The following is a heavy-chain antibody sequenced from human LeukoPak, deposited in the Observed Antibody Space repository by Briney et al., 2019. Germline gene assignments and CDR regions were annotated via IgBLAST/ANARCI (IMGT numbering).Heavy chain of an antibody. V-gene: IGHV4-59*12. D-gene: IGHD1-7*01. J-gene: IGHJ4*02. CDR2: IYYSGST. Sequence: SETLSLTCTVSGGSISSYYWSWIRQPPGKGLEWIGNIYYSGSTNYNPSLKSRVTMSVDTSKNQFSMKLSSVTAADTAVYYCARAGGVGITGTTLDYWGQGTLVTVSS. CDR3: ARAGGVGITGTTLDY. CDR1: GGSISSYY.